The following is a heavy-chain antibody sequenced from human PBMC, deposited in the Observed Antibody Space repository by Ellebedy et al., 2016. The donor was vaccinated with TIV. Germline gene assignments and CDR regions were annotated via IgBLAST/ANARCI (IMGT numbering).Heavy chain of an antibody. CDR1: GSTFTNYA. J-gene: IGHJ4*02. CDR2: ISTSGGST. V-gene: IGHV3-23*01. Sequence: PGGSLRLSCAASGSTFTNYAMSWVRQAPGKGLEWVSAISTSGGSTYHADSVKGRFTVSRDNPKNTLYLQMNSLRAEDTAVYYCVRGAGSYHFDYWGQGTLVTV. CDR3: VRGAGSYHFDY. D-gene: IGHD1-26*01.